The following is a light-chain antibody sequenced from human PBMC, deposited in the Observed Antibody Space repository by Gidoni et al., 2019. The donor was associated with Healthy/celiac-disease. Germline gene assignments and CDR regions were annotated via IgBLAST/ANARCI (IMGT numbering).Light chain of an antibody. V-gene: IGLV3-1*01. CDR2: QDS. CDR1: KLGDKY. J-gene: IGLJ2*01. Sequence: SYELTQPPSVSVSPGQTASITCSGDKLGDKYACWYQQKPGQCPVLVIYQDSKRPSGIPERFSGSNSGNTATLTISGTQAMDEADYYCQAWDSRVVVFGGGTKLTVL. CDR3: QAWDSRVVV.